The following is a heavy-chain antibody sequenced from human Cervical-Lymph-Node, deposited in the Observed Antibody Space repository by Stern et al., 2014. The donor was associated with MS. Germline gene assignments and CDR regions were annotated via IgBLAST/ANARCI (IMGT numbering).Heavy chain of an antibody. Sequence: EVQLVESGGAVVQPGGSLRLSCVVSGVSFDDYSMFWIRQVPGKGLQWVSLINWDGDDTYYADSVKGRFTISRDNSKNSLYLQMNNLRSEDTALYFCAMGPSHYYFGMDVWGQGTTVTVSS. V-gene: IGHV3-43*01. D-gene: IGHD3-16*01. CDR3: AMGPSHYYFGMDV. CDR2: INWDGDDT. J-gene: IGHJ6*02. CDR1: GVSFDDYS.